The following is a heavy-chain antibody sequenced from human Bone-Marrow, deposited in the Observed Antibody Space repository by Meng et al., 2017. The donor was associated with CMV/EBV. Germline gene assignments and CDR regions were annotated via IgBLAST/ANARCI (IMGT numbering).Heavy chain of an antibody. CDR1: GYTFTSYY. CDR3: ARGELAPGHFDY. CDR2: INLSAGST. J-gene: IGHJ4*02. Sequence: ASVKVSCKASGYTFTSYYMHWVRQAPGQGLEWMGIINLSAGSTSYARKFQGRVTMTRDTSTSTVYMELSSLRSEDTAVYYCARGELAPGHFDYWGQGTLVTGSS. D-gene: IGHD1-14*01. V-gene: IGHV1-46*01.